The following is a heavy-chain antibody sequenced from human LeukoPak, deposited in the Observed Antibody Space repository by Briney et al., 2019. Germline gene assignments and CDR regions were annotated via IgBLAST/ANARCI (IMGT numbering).Heavy chain of an antibody. V-gene: IGHV4-34*01. Sequence: SETLSLTCAVYGASFSGHYVSWIRQPPGKGLEWIGEISPRGSTNYNPSLKSRITISGDTSKHQFSLKLTSVTAADTAVYYCVGYFCGSESYHNYPNFDHWGQGTLVTVSS. CDR2: ISPRGST. D-gene: IGHD3-10*01. J-gene: IGHJ4*02. CDR1: GASFSGHY. CDR3: VGYFCGSESYHNYPNFDH.